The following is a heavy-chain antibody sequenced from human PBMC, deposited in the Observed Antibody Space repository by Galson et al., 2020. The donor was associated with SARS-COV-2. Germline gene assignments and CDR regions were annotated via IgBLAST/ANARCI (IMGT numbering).Heavy chain of an antibody. Sequence: GESLKISCAASGFNLNYYDMQWVRQAPGKGLEWVAVDWYDGSNSRYADSVKGRFTISRDNSKNMVYLQMNSLRDDDTAVYYCVRSTNDYSDYWGQGTLVTVSS. D-gene: IGHD1-1*01. CDR3: VRSTNDYSDY. CDR2: DWYDGSNS. V-gene: IGHV3-33*03. CDR1: GFNLNYYD. J-gene: IGHJ4*02.